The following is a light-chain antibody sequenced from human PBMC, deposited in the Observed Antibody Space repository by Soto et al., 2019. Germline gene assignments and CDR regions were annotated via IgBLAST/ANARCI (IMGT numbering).Light chain of an antibody. Sequence: EIVMTQPPATLSVSPGERATLSCRASQSVSSNLAWYQQKPGQAPRLLIYGASTRATGIPARFSGSGSGTEFTLTISSLQSEDFAVYYCQQYNNWPPWTFGQGTKLEIK. CDR1: QSVSSN. V-gene: IGKV3-15*01. CDR2: GAS. CDR3: QQYNNWPPWT. J-gene: IGKJ2*02.